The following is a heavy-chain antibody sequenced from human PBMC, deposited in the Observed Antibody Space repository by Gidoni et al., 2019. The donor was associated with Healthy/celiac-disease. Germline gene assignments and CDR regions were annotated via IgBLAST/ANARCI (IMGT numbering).Heavy chain of an antibody. D-gene: IGHD6-13*01. V-gene: IGHV4-39*01. CDR1: GGSFSSSSYY. Sequence: QLQLQESGPGLVKPSETLSLTCTVSGGSFSSSSYYWGWIRQPPGKGLEWIGSICYRGSTYYNPSLKSRVTISVDTSKNQFSLKLSYVTAADTAVYYCARPRFGYSSKVEEMDVWGQGTTVTVSS. J-gene: IGHJ6*02. CDR2: ICYRGST. CDR3: ARPRFGYSSKVEEMDV.